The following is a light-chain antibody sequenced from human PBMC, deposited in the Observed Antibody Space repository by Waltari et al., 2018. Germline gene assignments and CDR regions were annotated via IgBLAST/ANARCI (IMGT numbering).Light chain of an antibody. CDR1: TTDVGGYNP. V-gene: IGLV2-14*01. CDR3: SSQSSNDVVL. CDR2: DVS. Sequence: QSALTHPASVSGSPGQSVTILCAGTTTDVGGYNPVSWYQEHPGQAPRVIIYDVSDRPSGVSDRFSGSKSGNTASLTISGLQAEDEADYYCSSQSSNDVVLFGGGTKLTVL. J-gene: IGLJ2*01.